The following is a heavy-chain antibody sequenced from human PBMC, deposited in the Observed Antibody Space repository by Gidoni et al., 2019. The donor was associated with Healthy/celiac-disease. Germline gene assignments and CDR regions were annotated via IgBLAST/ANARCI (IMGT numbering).Heavy chain of an antibody. V-gene: IGHV3-48*02. D-gene: IGHD3-3*01. CDR3: AREGVGNYDFWSGYPDYYGMDV. J-gene: IGHJ6*02. CDR1: GFTFSSYS. Sequence: EVQLVESGGGLVQPGGSLRLSCAASGFTFSSYSMNWVRKAPGKGLEWVSYISSSSSTIYYADSVKGRFTISRDNAKNSLYLQMNSLRDEDTAVYYWAREGVGNYDFWSGYPDYYGMDVWGQGTTVTVSS. CDR2: ISSSSSTI.